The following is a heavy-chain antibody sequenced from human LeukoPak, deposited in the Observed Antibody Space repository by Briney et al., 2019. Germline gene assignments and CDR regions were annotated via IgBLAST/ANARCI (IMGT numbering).Heavy chain of an antibody. D-gene: IGHD1-26*01. CDR2: IFSSGNT. Sequence: PSETLSLTCTVSGGSISGYYWTWIRVPPGKGLEWMGYIFSSGNTDYNPSLESRVAISLDMSNSQFSLRLESVTAADTAVYFCARGRRSVSYYWFDPWGQGTLVTVSS. V-gene: IGHV4-59*01. J-gene: IGHJ5*02. CDR3: ARGRRSVSYYWFDP. CDR1: GGSISGYY.